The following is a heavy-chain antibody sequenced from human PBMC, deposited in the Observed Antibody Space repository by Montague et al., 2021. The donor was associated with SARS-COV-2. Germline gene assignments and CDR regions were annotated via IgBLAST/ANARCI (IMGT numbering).Heavy chain of an antibody. D-gene: IGHD1-7*01. CDR3: ARGLYNWNYEHWFDT. Sequence: SETLSLTCTVSGXSVGSSHYYWAWIRQPPGKGLEWIGTIYYSGSTYYNPSPLSRVTIDVDASTNQFSLKLHSVTAADTAVYFSARGLYNWNYEHWFDTWGQGTLVTVSS. CDR1: GXSVGSSHYY. J-gene: IGHJ5*02. V-gene: IGHV4-39*01. CDR2: IYYSGST.